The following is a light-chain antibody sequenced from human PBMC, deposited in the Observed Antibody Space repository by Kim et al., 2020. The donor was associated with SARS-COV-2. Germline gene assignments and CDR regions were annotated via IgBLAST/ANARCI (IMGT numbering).Light chain of an antibody. Sequence: EIVLTQSPGTVSLSPGERATLSCRASQSVRSNYLAWYQQKPGQAPRLLIFGASSRATGIPDRFSGSGSGTDFTLTISRLEPEDFAVYYCQQYGNSPWTFGQGTKVGIK. CDR1: QSVRSNY. CDR2: GAS. V-gene: IGKV3-20*01. CDR3: QQYGNSPWT. J-gene: IGKJ1*01.